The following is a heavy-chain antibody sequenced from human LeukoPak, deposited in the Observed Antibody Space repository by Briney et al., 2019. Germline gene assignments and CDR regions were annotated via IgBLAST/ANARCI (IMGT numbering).Heavy chain of an antibody. CDR3: VLAPNSNWFDF. CDR1: GDSVSDFY. V-gene: IGHV4-59*08. D-gene: IGHD2-8*01. Sequence: SETLSLTCSVSGDSVSDFYWNWIRQSPGKGLEWIGNFHYTGSSNYNPSLESRVTMSIDRPRKQFFLRLNSVTAADTAVYYCVLAPNSNWFDFWGQGTLVTVSS. J-gene: IGHJ5*01. CDR2: FHYTGSS.